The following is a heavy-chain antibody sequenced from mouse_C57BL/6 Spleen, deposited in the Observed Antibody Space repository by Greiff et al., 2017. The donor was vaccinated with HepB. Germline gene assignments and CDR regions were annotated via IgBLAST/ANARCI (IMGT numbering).Heavy chain of an antibody. CDR3: ALRYYGSSYWYFDV. CDR1: GFSLTSYG. J-gene: IGHJ1*03. V-gene: IGHV2-6*01. CDR2: IWGVGST. D-gene: IGHD1-1*01. Sequence: VHLVESGPGLVAPSQSLSITCTVSGFSLTSYGVDWVRQSPGKGLEWLGVIWGVGSTNYNSALKSRLSISKDNSKSQVFLKMNSLQTDDTAMYYCALRYYGSSYWYFDVWGTGTTVTVSS.